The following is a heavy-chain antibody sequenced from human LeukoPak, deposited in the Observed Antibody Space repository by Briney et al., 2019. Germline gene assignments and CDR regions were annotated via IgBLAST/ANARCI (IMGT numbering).Heavy chain of an antibody. CDR3: ARSRFPYYSCSWYDFQH. D-gene: IGHD6-13*01. Sequence: ASVKVSCKASGGTFSSYAISWVRQAPGQGLERMGGIIPIFGTANYAQKFQGRVTITADKSTSTAYMELSSLRSEDTAVYYCARSRFPYYSCSWYDFQHWGQGTLVTVSS. CDR1: GGTFSSYA. V-gene: IGHV1-69*06. J-gene: IGHJ1*01. CDR2: IIPIFGTA.